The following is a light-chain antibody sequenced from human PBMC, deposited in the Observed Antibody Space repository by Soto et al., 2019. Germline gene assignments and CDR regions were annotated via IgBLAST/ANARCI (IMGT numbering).Light chain of an antibody. V-gene: IGKV1-17*03. CDR1: QGISNY. CDR3: LQHNSYPYT. CDR2: AAS. Sequence: DIQMTQSPSAMSASVGDRVTITCRASQGISNYLAWFQQKTGKVHKRLIYAASSLQSGVPSRFSGLGSGTEFTLTISSLQPEDVATYYCLQHNSYPYTFGQGTKLEIK. J-gene: IGKJ2*01.